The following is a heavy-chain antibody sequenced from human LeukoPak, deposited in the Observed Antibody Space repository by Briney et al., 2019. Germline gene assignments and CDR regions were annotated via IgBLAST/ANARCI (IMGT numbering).Heavy chain of an antibody. CDR1: GFTFSSYS. CDR2: ISSSSSYI. J-gene: IGHJ4*02. V-gene: IGHV3-21*01. CDR3: ARGSSSGWSRGDY. D-gene: IGHD6-19*01. Sequence: GGSLRLSCAASGFTFSSYSMNWVRQAPGKGLEWVSSISSSSSYIYYADSVKGRFTISRDNAKNSLYLQMNSLRAEDTAVYYCARGSSSGWSRGDYWGQGTQVTVSS.